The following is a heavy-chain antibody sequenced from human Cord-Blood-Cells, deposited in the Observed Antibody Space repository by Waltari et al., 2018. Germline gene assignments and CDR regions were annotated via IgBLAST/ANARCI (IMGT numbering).Heavy chain of an antibody. CDR1: GFTFSSYA. J-gene: IGHJ4*02. CDR3: ARGGDYGSGSYSNFDY. V-gene: IGHV3-30*04. D-gene: IGHD3-10*01. Sequence: QVQLVESGGGVVQPGRSLRLSCAAYGFTFSSYAMHWVRQAPGKGLEWVAVISYDGSNKYYADSVKGRFTISRDNSKNTLYLQMNSLRAEDTAVYYCARGGDYGSGSYSNFDYWGQGTLVTVSS. CDR2: ISYDGSNK.